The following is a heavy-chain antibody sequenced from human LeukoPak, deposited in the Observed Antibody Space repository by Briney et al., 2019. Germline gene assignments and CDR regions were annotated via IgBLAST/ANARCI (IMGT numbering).Heavy chain of an antibody. CDR2: INPNSGGT. V-gene: IGHV1-2*02. D-gene: IGHD2-2*01. CDR1: GYTFTGYY. CDR3: ARDCSSTSCVMDV. J-gene: IGHJ6*02. Sequence: ASVKVSCKASGYTFTGYYMHWVRQAPGQGLEWMGWINPNSGGTNYAQKFQGRVTMTRDTSISTAYMELSRLRSDDTAVYYCARDCSSTSCVMDVWGQGTTVTVSS.